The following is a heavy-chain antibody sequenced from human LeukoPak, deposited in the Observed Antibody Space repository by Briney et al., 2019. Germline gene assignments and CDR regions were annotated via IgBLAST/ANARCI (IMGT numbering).Heavy chain of an antibody. D-gene: IGHD2-2*01. CDR3: ARYCSSTSCYVFDI. CDR1: GGSISSGGYS. Sequence: PSETLSLTCAVSGGSISSGGYSWSWIRQPPGKCLEWIGYIYHSGSTYYNPSLKSRVTISVDRSKNQFSLKLSSVTAADTAVYYCARYCSSTSCYVFDIWGQGTMVTVSS. V-gene: IGHV4-30-2*01. J-gene: IGHJ3*02. CDR2: IYHSGST.